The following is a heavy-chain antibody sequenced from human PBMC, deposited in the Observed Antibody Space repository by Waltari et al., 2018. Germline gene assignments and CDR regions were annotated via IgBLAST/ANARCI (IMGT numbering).Heavy chain of an antibody. V-gene: IGHV4-59*01. CDR2: IYYSGST. Sequence: QVQLQESGPGLVKPSETLSLTCTVSGGSISSYYWSWIRQPPGKGLEWIGYIYYSGSTNYNPSRRSRVTISVYTSKNPFSLKLSSVTAADTAVYYCARARAPRGYYYYYMDVWGKGTTVTVSS. J-gene: IGHJ6*03. CDR1: GGSISSYY. CDR3: ARARAPRGYYYYYMDV.